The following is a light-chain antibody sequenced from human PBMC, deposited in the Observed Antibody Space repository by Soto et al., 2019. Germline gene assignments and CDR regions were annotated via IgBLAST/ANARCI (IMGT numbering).Light chain of an antibody. Sequence: EVVMTQYPATLSVSRGERATLSCRASQSVSSSLAWYQQEFGQAPRLLIYGASTRATGIPARFSGSGSGTEITLTISSLQSEDFAVYYCQQYNDWPPITFGQGTRLEI. J-gene: IGKJ5*01. CDR3: QQYNDWPPIT. V-gene: IGKV3-15*01. CDR1: QSVSSS. CDR2: GAS.